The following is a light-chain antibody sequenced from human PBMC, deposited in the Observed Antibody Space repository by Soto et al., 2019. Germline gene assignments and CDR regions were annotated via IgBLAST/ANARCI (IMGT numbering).Light chain of an antibody. J-gene: IGKJ4*01. CDR3: QQYGSSPPRLA. CDR2: GAS. V-gene: IGKV3-20*01. CDR1: QSVNSR. Sequence: EIVLTQSPGTLSLSPGERATLSCRASQSVNSRLAWYQHKPGQAPRLLISGASSRATGIPDRFSGSGSATDFTLTISRLEPEDFAVYYCQQYGSSPPRLAFGGGTKVDIK.